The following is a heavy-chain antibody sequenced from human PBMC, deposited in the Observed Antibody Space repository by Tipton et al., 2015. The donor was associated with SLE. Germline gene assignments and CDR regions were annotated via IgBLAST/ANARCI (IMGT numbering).Heavy chain of an antibody. CDR1: GGSITTYY. CDR3: TSGGDRNFDSGGYYDYFDY. V-gene: IGHV4-59*01. D-gene: IGHD3-22*01. CDR2: IHYIGGT. J-gene: IGHJ4*02. Sequence: LRLSCSVSGGSITTYYWSWIRQPPGKGLEWIGQIHYIGGTNYSPSLKSRVTISIDTSKNQFSLRLTSVTAADTAVYYCTSGGDRNFDSGGYYDYFDYWGQGTLVAVSS.